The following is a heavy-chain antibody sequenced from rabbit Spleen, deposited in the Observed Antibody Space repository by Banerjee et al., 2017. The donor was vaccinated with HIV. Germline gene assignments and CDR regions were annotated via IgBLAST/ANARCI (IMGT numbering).Heavy chain of an antibody. CDR2: TAGGRSTFT. D-gene: IGHD8-1*01. V-gene: IGHV1S40*01. CDR3: ARDTGSSFSSYGMDL. J-gene: IGHJ6*01. CDR1: GFSFSSNDY. Sequence: QSLEESGGGLVQPEGSLTLTCKASGFSFSSNDYMCWVRQAPGKGLEWIACTAGGRSTFTYYASWAKGRFTISKASSTTVTLQMTSLTAADKATYFCARDTGSSFSSYGMDLWGPGTLVTVS.